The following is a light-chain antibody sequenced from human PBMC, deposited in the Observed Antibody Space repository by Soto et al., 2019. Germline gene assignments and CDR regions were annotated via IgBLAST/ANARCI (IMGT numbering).Light chain of an antibody. CDR1: SSKIGSNY. CDR3: AEWDDSLEVV. Sequence: QSVLTQPPSASGTPGQRVTISCSGSSSKIGSNYVYWYQQLPATAPQLLLYRNNQQPPGVPDRFSGSNSGTSASLAISGLRSGDEADYFCAEWDDSLEVVFGGGTKLTVL. CDR2: RNN. V-gene: IGLV1-47*01. J-gene: IGLJ2*01.